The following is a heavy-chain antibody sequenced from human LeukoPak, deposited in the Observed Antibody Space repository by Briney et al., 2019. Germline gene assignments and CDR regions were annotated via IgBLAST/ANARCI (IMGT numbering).Heavy chain of an antibody. CDR1: GYSFTSYW. V-gene: IGHV5-51*01. D-gene: IGHD2-2*01. Sequence: GESLKISCKSSGYSFTSYWIGWVRQMPGKGLEWMGIIYPGDSDTRYSPSFQGQVTISADKSTSTAYLQWSSLKASDTAMYYCARHLRYCSSTSCYWNWFDPWGQGTLVTVSS. CDR3: ARHLRYCSSTSCYWNWFDP. J-gene: IGHJ5*02. CDR2: IYPGDSDT.